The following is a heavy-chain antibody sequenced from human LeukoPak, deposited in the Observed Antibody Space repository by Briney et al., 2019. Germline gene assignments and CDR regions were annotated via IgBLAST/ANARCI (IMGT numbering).Heavy chain of an antibody. CDR2: INHSGST. CDR3: ARGLGDVDY. V-gene: IGHV4-34*01. D-gene: IGHD2-21*01. CDR1: GGSFSGYY. J-gene: IGHJ4*02. Sequence: SETLSLTCAVYGGSFSGYYWSWIRQPPGNGLEWIGEINHSGSTNYNPSLKSRVTISVDTSKNQFSLKLSSVTAADTAVYYCARGLGDVDYWGQGTLVTVSS.